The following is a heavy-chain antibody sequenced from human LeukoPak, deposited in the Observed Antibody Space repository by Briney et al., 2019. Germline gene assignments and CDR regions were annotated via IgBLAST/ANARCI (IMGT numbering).Heavy chain of an antibody. J-gene: IGHJ4*02. CDR3: AKDREHCLMYYFDF. CDR1: GFSFSNYA. CDR2: ISGSGDST. Sequence: GGSLRLSCAASGFSFSNYAMSWVRQTPGKGLEWVSGISGSGDSTYYAGSMEGRFTISRDNSKNTLDLQMNSLRAEDTAVYYCAKDREHCLMYYFDFWGQGTLLTVSS. V-gene: IGHV3-23*01. D-gene: IGHD2/OR15-2a*01.